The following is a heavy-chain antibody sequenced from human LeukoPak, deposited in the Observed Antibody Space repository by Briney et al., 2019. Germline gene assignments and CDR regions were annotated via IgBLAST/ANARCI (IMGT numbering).Heavy chain of an antibody. V-gene: IGHV5-51*01. D-gene: IGHD6-19*01. CDR1: GYSFTSYW. J-gene: IGHJ4*02. CDR3: ARIVRPYSSGWYDLAFDY. CDR2: IYPGDSDT. Sequence: GESLKISCKGSGYSFTSYWIGWVCQMTGKGLEWMGFIYPGDSDTRYSPSFQGQVTISADKSISTAYLQWSSLKASDTAMYYCARIVRPYSSGWYDLAFDYWGQGTLVTVSS.